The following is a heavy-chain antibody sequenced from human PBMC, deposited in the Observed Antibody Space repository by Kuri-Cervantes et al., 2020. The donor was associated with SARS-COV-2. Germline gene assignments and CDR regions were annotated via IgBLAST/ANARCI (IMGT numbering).Heavy chain of an antibody. D-gene: IGHD3-10*01. CDR2: ISASGAST. CDR3: TRDIYYALLGYYYGMDV. CDR1: GFTFSSYA. Sequence: GESLKISCAASGFTFSSYAMSWVRQAPGKGLEWVSVISASGASTYYADSVKGRFTISRDNSKNTLYLQMNSLRAEDTAVYYCTRDIYYALLGYYYGMDVWGQGTTVTVSS. J-gene: IGHJ6*02. V-gene: IGHV3-23*01.